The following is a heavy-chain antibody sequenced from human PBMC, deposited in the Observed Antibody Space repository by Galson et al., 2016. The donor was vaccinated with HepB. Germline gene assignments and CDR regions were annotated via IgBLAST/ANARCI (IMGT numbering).Heavy chain of an antibody. V-gene: IGHV3-30*03. J-gene: IGHJ4*02. Sequence: SLRLSCAASGFTLSNYGMQWVRQAPGKGLEWVAVISYGGSTTYYADSVKGRFTISRDNSKNTVYLQMNSLRAEDTAVYYCARERGDRYGGGYQSSLAFWGQGTLVTVSS. CDR3: ARERGDRYGGGYQSSLAF. D-gene: IGHD1-26*01. CDR2: ISYGGSTT. CDR1: GFTLSNYG.